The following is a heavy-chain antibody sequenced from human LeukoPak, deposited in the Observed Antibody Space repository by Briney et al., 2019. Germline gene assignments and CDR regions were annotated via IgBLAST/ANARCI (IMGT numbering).Heavy chain of an antibody. D-gene: IGHD2-8*01. Sequence: PSETLSLTCTVSGGSISSSSYYWGWIRQPPGKGLEWIGSIYYSGSTYYNPSLKSRVTISVDTSKNQFSLKLSSVTAADTAVYYCARVRILYLGAYYYYMDVWGKGTTVTVSS. CDR2: IYYSGST. CDR3: ARVRILYLGAYYYYMDV. J-gene: IGHJ6*03. V-gene: IGHV4-39*01. CDR1: GGSISSSSYY.